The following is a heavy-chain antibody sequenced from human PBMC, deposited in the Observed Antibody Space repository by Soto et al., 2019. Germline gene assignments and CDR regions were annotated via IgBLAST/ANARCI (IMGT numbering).Heavy chain of an antibody. Sequence: EVQLVESGGGLVQPGRSLRLSCVGSGFTFEDYVMHWVRQVPGKGLEWVSHISWDGYSIGYAGSVRGRFTISRDNAKNSLFLQMNSLRPEDTALYYCARSWSCSTSGRVDVWGQGTTVTVSS. CDR2: ISWDGYSI. V-gene: IGHV3-9*01. CDR3: ARSWSCSTSGRVDV. J-gene: IGHJ6*02. CDR1: GFTFEDYV. D-gene: IGHD1-26*01.